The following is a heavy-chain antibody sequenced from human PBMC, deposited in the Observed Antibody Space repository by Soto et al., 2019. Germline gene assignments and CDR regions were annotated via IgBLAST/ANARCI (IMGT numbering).Heavy chain of an antibody. V-gene: IGHV4-31*03. D-gene: IGHD4-17*01. CDR1: GGSISSGGYY. CDR3: ARVYGDYENRYFDY. J-gene: IGHJ4*02. CDR2: IYYSGST. Sequence: SETLSLTCTVSGGSISSGGYYWSWIRQHPGKGLEWIGYIYYSGSTYYNPSLKSRVTISVDTSKNQFSLKLSSVTAADTAVYYCARVYGDYENRYFDYWGQGTLVTVSS.